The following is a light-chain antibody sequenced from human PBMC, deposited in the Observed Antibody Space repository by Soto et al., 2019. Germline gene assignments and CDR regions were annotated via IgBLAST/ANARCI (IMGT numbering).Light chain of an antibody. CDR1: QSISSW. CDR2: DAS. J-gene: IGKJ1*01. V-gene: IGKV1-5*01. Sequence: DIQMTQSPSTLSASVGDGVTITCRASQSISSWLAWYQQKPGKAPKLLIYDASSFESGVPSRFSGSGSGTEFTLTISSLQPDDFATYYCQQYNSPWTFGQGTKVEIK. CDR3: QQYNSPWT.